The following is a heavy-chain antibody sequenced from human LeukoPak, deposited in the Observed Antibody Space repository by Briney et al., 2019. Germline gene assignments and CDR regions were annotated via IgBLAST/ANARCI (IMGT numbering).Heavy chain of an antibody. V-gene: IGHV1-8*01. J-gene: IGHJ4*02. D-gene: IGHD3-10*01. CDR1: GYTFTSYD. Sequence: ASVKVSCKASGYTFTSYDINWVRQATGQGLEWMGWMNPNSGNTGYAQKFQGRATMTRNTSISTAYTELSSLRSEDTAVYYCARVLRGSGSYPFDYWGQGTLVTVSS. CDR3: ARVLRGSGSYPFDY. CDR2: MNPNSGNT.